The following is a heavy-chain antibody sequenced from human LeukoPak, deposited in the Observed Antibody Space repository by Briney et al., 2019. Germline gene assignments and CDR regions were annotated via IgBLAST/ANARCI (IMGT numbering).Heavy chain of an antibody. CDR2: IYYSGST. D-gene: IGHD3-22*01. Sequence: SETLSLTCTVSGGSISSGGYYRSWIRQHPGKGLEWIGYIYYSGSTYYNPSLKSRVTISVDTSKNQFSLKLSSVTAADTAVYYCARSGLDSSGYYRWNFDYWGQGTLVTVSS. CDR3: ARSGLDSSGYYRWNFDY. J-gene: IGHJ4*02. CDR1: GGSISSGGYY. V-gene: IGHV4-31*03.